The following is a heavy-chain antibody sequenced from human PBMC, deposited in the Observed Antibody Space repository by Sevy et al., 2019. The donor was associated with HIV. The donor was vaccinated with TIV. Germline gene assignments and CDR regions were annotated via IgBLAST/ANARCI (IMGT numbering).Heavy chain of an antibody. V-gene: IGHV3-30*02. J-gene: IGHJ4*02. Sequence: GGSLRLSCAASGFTFSSYGMHWVRQAPGKGLEWVAFIRYDGSNKYYADSVKGRFTISRDKSKNTLYLQMNSLRAEDTAVYYCAKDTLYYCSGSHLDYWGQGTLVTVSS. D-gene: IGHD3-10*01. CDR2: IRYDGSNK. CDR3: AKDTLYYCSGSHLDY. CDR1: GFTFSSYG.